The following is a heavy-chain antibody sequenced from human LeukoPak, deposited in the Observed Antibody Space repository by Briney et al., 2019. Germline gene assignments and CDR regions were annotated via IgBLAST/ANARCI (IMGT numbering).Heavy chain of an antibody. CDR2: ISSSGSTI. V-gene: IGHV3-48*03. CDR1: GFTFSSYE. CDR3: ATRGYYDSSGSNYFDY. D-gene: IGHD3-22*01. Sequence: GGSLRLSCAASGFTFSSYEMNWVRQAPGKGLEWVSYISSSGSTIYYADSVKGRFTISRDNAKNSLYLQMNSLRAEDTAVHYCATRGYYDSSGSNYFDYWGQGTLVTVSS. J-gene: IGHJ4*02.